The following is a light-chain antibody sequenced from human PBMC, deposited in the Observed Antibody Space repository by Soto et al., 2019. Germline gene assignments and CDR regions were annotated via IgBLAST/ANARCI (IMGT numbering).Light chain of an antibody. V-gene: IGKV3-20*01. Sequence: IVLTQSPGTLSLSPGERATLSCRASQSVNNNYLAWFQQKPGQAPRLLIHTASIRATAIPDRFSGSASGTDFTLTISRLEPEDFAVYYCQQHGSSPWTFGQGTKVEIK. J-gene: IGKJ1*01. CDR3: QQHGSSPWT. CDR1: QSVNNNY. CDR2: TAS.